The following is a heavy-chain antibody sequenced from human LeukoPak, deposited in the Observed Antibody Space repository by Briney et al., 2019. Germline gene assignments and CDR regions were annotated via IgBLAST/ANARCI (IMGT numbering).Heavy chain of an antibody. CDR1: GYTFTSYY. CDR2: INPSGGST. Sequence: ASVKVSCKASGYTFTSYYMDWVRQAPGQGLEWMGIINPSGGSTSYAQKFQGRVTMTRDTSTSTVYTELSSLRSEDTAVYYCARVGQQLVLWYYFDYWGQGTLVTVSS. V-gene: IGHV1-46*01. J-gene: IGHJ4*02. D-gene: IGHD6-13*01. CDR3: ARVGQQLVLWYYFDY.